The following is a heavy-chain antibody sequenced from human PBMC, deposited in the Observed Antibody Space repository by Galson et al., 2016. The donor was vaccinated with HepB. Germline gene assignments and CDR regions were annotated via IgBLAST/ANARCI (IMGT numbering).Heavy chain of an antibody. J-gene: IGHJ6*02. CDR2: VSGSGNIT. CDR3: ARDPNVLRDFDWSRMEYYYYYTMDV. Sequence: SLRLSCAASGFTFSIYVMSWVRQAPGKGLEWVSAVSGSGNITYYADSVKGRFTISRDNSKNTLYLQMNSLRAEDTAVYYCARDPNVLRDFDWSRMEYYYYYTMDVWGQGTMVTVAS. V-gene: IGHV3-23*01. CDR1: GFTFSIYV. D-gene: IGHD3-9*01.